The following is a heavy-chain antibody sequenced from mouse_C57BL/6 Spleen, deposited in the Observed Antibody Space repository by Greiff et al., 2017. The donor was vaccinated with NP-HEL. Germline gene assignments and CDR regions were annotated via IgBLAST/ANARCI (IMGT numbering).Heavy chain of an antibody. CDR2: ISYSGST. CDR3: ARGYYANHEDYFDY. Sequence: EVQLQESGPGMVKPSQSLSLTCTVTGYSITSGYDWHWIRHFPGNKLEWMGYISYSGSTNYNPSHKSRISITHDTSKNHFFLKLNSVTTEDTATYYCARGYYANHEDYFDYWGQGTTLTVSS. J-gene: IGHJ2*01. CDR1: GYSITSGYD. D-gene: IGHD2-1*01. V-gene: IGHV3-1*01.